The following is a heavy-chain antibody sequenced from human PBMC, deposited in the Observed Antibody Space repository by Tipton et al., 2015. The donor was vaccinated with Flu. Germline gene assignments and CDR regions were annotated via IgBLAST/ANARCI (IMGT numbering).Heavy chain of an antibody. CDR3: AREREFSYGYGFDY. CDR2: INHSGDI. V-gene: IGHV4-38-2*02. Sequence: TLSLTCAVSAYFTSSDFFWGWIRQPPGKGLEWIGTINHSGDIDYNPSLKSRVTTSVDTSKKQFSLKLRSVTAADTAVYYCAREREFSYGYGFDYWGQGTLVTISS. CDR1: AYFTSSDFF. J-gene: IGHJ4*02. D-gene: IGHD5-18*01.